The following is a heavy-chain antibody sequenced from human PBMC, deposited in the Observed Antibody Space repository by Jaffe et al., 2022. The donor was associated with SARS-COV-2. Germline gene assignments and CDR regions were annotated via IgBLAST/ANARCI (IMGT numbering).Heavy chain of an antibody. D-gene: IGHD3-9*01. J-gene: IGHJ3*02. V-gene: IGHV1-18*01. CDR3: ARGLPRGFDWLLGDAFDI. CDR1: GYTFTSYG. CDR2: ISAYNGNT. Sequence: QVQLVQSGAEVKKPGASVKVSCKASGYTFTSYGISWVRQAPGQGLEWMGWISAYNGNTNYAQKLQGRVTMTTDTSTSTAYMELRSLRSDDTAVYYCARGLPRGFDWLLGDAFDIWGQGTMVTVSS.